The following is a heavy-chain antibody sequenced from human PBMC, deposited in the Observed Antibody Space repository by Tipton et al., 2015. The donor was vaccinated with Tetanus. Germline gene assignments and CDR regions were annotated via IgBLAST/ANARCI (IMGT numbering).Heavy chain of an antibody. CDR2: INPDSGGT. Sequence: QLVQSGAEVREPGASVKVSCKAFGYTFTNYGIHWVRQAPGQGLEWLGWINPDSGGTKYTQNFQGRVTMTRDTPTTTVYLELTSLKSDDTPVYYCARDSYVTGTTSHFDFWGQGSLVNVSS. J-gene: IGHJ4*02. CDR1: GYTFTNYG. CDR3: ARDSYVTGTTSHFDF. V-gene: IGHV1-2*02. D-gene: IGHD1-7*01.